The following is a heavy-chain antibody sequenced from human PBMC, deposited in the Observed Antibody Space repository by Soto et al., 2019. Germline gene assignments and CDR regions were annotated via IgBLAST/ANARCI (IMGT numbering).Heavy chain of an antibody. D-gene: IGHD1-26*01. CDR3: ARLGGARFDP. J-gene: IGHJ5*02. CDR1: GYSFTSNW. Sequence: GESLKISCQVSGYSFTSNWIAWVRQMPGKGLEWMGIIYPGDSDSRYSPSFQGQVTISADKSISTAYLQWSSLKASDTAMYYCARLGGARFDPWGQGTLVTSPQ. CDR2: IYPGDSDS. V-gene: IGHV5-51*01.